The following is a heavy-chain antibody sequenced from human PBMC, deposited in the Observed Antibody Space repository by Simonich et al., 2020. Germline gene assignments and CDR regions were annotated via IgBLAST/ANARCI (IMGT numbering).Heavy chain of an antibody. CDR3: ARVPGIYYYYGMDV. CDR1: GYTFTGYD. V-gene: IGHV1-2*06. Sequence: GAEVKKPGASVKVSCKASGYTFTGYDMHWVRQAPGQGLEWMGRINPNSGGTNYAQKFQGRVTMTRDTSIITAYMELSRLRSDDTAVYYCARVPGIYYYYGMDVWGQGTTVTVSS. CDR2: INPNSGGT. J-gene: IGHJ6*02. D-gene: IGHD3-10*01.